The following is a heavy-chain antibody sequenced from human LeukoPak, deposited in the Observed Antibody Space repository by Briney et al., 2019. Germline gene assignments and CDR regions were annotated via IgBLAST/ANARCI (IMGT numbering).Heavy chain of an antibody. CDR3: ARQVGDYYGSGSYRRYYYYMDV. V-gene: IGHV5-51*01. CDR2: IYPGDSDT. D-gene: IGHD3-10*01. CDR1: GYIFTNYW. Sequence: GESLKISCKGSGYIFTNYWIGWVRQMPGKGLEWMGIIYPGDSDTRYSPSFQGQVTISADKSISTAYLQWSSLKASDTAMYYCARQVGDYYGSGSYRRYYYYMDVWGKGTTVTVSS. J-gene: IGHJ6*03.